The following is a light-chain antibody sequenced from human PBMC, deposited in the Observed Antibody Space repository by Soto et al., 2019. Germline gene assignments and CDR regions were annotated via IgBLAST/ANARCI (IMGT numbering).Light chain of an antibody. Sequence: EIVLTQSPGTLSLSPGEIATLSCRASESVSSKYSAWNQQKPGQAPRLLIYDVSSRATGIPDRFSGSGSGTDFTLTISRLEPEDFAVYYCQQHCTSPSMYSFGQGTKLEIK. CDR3: QQHCTSPSMYS. V-gene: IGKV3-20*01. J-gene: IGKJ2*03. CDR1: ESVSSKY. CDR2: DVS.